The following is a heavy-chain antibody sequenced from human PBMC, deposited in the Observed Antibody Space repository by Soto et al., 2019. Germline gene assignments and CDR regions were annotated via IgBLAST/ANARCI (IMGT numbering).Heavy chain of an antibody. J-gene: IGHJ6*02. CDR3: ARAEYGDYVWGYYYYGMDV. V-gene: IGHV1-69*06. D-gene: IGHD4-17*01. CDR1: GGTFSSYA. Sequence: QVQLVQSGAEVKKPGSSVKVSCKASGGTFSSYAISWVRQAPGQGLEWMGGIIPIFGTANYAQKFQGRVTITADKSTSTAYMELSSLRSEDTAVYYCARAEYGDYVWGYYYYGMDVWGQGNTVTVSS. CDR2: IIPIFGTA.